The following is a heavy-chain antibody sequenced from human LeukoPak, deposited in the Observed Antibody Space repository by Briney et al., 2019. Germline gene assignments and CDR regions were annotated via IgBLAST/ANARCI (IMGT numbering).Heavy chain of an antibody. D-gene: IGHD4-17*01. J-gene: IGHJ4*02. CDR2: IYSGGST. V-gene: IGHV3-53*01. CDR3: ARDDYGDYRGVY. CDR1: GGSISSYY. Sequence: ETLSLTCTVSGGSISSYYWSWIRQPAGKGLEWVSVIYSGGSTYYADSVKGRFTISRDNSKNTLYLQMNSLRAEDTAVYYCARDDYGDYRGVYWGQGTLVTVSS.